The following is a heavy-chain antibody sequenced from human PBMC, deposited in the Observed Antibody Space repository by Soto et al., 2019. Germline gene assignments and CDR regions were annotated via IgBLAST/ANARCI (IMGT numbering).Heavy chain of an antibody. V-gene: IGHV3-23*01. CDR3: XXXXXXXXHXXYYDMDV. CDR2: ISGRGDTT. CDR1: GFTFTYYS. J-gene: IGHJ6*02. Sequence: EVQLLESGGGLVQPGGSLRLSCVASSGFTFTYYSMSWVRQAPGKGLEWVAHISGRGDTTYYADSVKGRFTISRDXFXSTXXLQXXXLXXXXTXXXYXXXXXXXXXHXXYYDMDVWGQGTTVTVSS.